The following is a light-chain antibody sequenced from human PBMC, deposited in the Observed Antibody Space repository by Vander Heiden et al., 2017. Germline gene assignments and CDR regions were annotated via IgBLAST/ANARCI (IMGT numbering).Light chain of an antibody. V-gene: IGKV1-27*01. CDR1: QGISNY. CDR3: HKDKTAPLT. Sequence: DIQMTQSPSSLSASVGDRVTITCRASQGISNYLAWYQQKPGKVPKLLIYAASTFQSAVPSRFSGTGSGTDFTLSIISLQPEDVATYYCHKDKTAPLTFGGGTKVEIK. J-gene: IGKJ4*01. CDR2: AAS.